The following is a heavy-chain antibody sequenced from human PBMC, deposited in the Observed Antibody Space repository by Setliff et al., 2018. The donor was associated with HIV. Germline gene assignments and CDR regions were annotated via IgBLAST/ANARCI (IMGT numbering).Heavy chain of an antibody. Sequence: ASVKVSCKSSGYTFTSYSIAWVRQAPGQGLEWMGWISPYNGITDYAQKFQDRVTMTTDRYTTTVYMELRSLTSDDTAVYYCARGRSSGWVDDAFDIWGQGTMVTVSS. CDR3: ARGRSSGWVDDAFDI. J-gene: IGHJ3*02. V-gene: IGHV1-18*01. CDR1: GYTFTSYS. D-gene: IGHD6-19*01. CDR2: ISPYNGIT.